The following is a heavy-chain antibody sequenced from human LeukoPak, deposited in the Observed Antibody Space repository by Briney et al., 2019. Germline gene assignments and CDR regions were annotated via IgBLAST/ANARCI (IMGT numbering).Heavy chain of an antibody. CDR1: GFTFSSYS. Sequence: GGSLRLSCAASGFTFSSYSMNWVRQAPGKGLEWVSVIYSGGSTYYADSVKGRFTMSRDNSKNTLYLQMNSLRAEDTAVYYCAREGEMATIGSLDYWGQGTLVTVSS. CDR3: AREGEMATIGSLDY. V-gene: IGHV3-53*01. CDR2: IYSGGST. J-gene: IGHJ4*02. D-gene: IGHD5-24*01.